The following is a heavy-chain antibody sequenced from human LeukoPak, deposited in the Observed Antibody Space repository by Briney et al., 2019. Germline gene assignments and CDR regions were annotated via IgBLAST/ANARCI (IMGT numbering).Heavy chain of an antibody. CDR3: ARDSYYYGSGSYLFDYYFYFMDV. CDR2: ISGSGDTT. D-gene: IGHD3-10*01. J-gene: IGHJ6*03. Sequence: GGSLRLSCAASGFTFSCYARRWVRQAPGKGLEWVSAISGSGDTTYYADSVKGRFTISRDNSENTLYLQMNSLRDEDMAVYYCARDSYYYGSGSYLFDYYFYFMDVWGKGTTVTVSS. CDR1: GFTFSCYA. V-gene: IGHV3-23*01.